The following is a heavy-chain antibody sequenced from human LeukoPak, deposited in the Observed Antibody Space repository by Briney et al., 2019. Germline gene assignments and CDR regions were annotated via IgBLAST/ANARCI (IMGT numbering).Heavy chain of an antibody. CDR1: GGSISRYY. V-gene: IGHV4-59*01. J-gene: IGHJ4*02. D-gene: IGHD3-22*01. CDR3: ARSGDSSGYYYLFDY. CDR2: TYYSGNT. Sequence: SETLSLTCTVSGGSISRYYWSWIRQPPGKGLEWIGYTYYSGNTNYNPSLKSRVTISTDTSNNQFSLKLSSVTAADTAVYYCARSGDSSGYYYLFDYWGQGTLVTVSS.